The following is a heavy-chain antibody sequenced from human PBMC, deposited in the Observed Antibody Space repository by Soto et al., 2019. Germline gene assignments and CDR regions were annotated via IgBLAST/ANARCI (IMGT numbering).Heavy chain of an antibody. D-gene: IGHD2-8*01. V-gene: IGHV1-2*04. CDR1: GYSFTDYH. CDR3: AKGDSTDCSNGVCSFFYNHDMDV. J-gene: IGHJ6*02. Sequence: ASVKVSCKASGYSFTDYHIHWVRQAPGQGLEWLGRINPKSGGTSTAQKFQGWVTMTTDTSISTASMELTRLTSDDTAIYYCAKGDSTDCSNGVCSFFYNHDMDVWGQGTTVTVSS. CDR2: INPKSGGT.